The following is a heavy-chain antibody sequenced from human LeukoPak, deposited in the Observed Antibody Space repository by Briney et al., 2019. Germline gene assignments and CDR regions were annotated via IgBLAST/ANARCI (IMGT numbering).Heavy chain of an antibody. CDR3: ATDAGYSSSWYYDY. Sequence: ASVKVSCKVSGYTLTELSMHWVRQAPGKGLEWMGGFDPEDGETIYAQKFQGRVTMTEDTSTDTAYMELSSLRSEDTAVYYCATDAGYSSSWYYDYWGQGTLVTVSS. CDR1: GYTLTELS. V-gene: IGHV1-24*01. CDR2: FDPEDGET. J-gene: IGHJ4*02. D-gene: IGHD6-13*01.